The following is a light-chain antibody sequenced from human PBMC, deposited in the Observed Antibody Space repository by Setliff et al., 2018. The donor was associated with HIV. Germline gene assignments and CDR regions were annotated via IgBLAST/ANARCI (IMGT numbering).Light chain of an antibody. Sequence: QSVLAQPPSVSGSPGQSVTISCTGTSSDVGSYNRVSWYQQPPGTAPKLRIYEVNNRPSGVPDRFSGSKSGNTASLTISGLQAEDEADYYCSSYTSIRTYVYGTGTKVTVL. CDR1: SSDVGSYNR. CDR3: SSYTSIRTYV. CDR2: EVN. V-gene: IGLV2-18*02. J-gene: IGLJ1*01.